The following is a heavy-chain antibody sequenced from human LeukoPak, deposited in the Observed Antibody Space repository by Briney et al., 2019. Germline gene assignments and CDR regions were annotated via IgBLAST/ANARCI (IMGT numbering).Heavy chain of an antibody. CDR2: LDSSGST. CDR3: ARGTSCGSKCFFDY. CDR1: VGSISGYY. D-gene: IGHD2-21*01. Sequence: SETLSLTCKVSVGSISGYYWSCIRQPAGKGREWIGRLDSSGSTNYNCSLKTRVTMSIDRSQFSLRLTSVTGADTAIYYCARGTSCGSKCFFDYWGQGILVTVSS. J-gene: IGHJ4*02. V-gene: IGHV4-4*07.